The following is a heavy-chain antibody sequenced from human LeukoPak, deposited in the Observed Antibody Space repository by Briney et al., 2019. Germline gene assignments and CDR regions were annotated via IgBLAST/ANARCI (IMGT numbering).Heavy chain of an antibody. Sequence: GGSLRLSCAASGFTFSSYAMSWVRQAPGKGLEWVASIKQDGSEKYYVDSVKGRFTISRDNAKNSLYLQMNSLRAEDTAVYYCARVGGRYSPIGYWGQGTLVTVSS. CDR1: GFTFSSYA. V-gene: IGHV3-7*01. J-gene: IGHJ4*02. D-gene: IGHD5-18*01. CDR3: ARVGGRYSPIGY. CDR2: IKQDGSEK.